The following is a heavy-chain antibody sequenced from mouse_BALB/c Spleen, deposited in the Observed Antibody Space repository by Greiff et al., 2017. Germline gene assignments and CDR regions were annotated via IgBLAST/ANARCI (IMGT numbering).Heavy chain of an antibody. CDR1: GFTFSSFG. V-gene: IGHV5-17*02. J-gene: IGHJ2*01. Sequence: EVHLVESGGGLVQPGGSRKLSCAASGFTFSSFGMHWVRQAPEKGLEWVAYISSGSSTIYYADTVKGRFAISRDNPKNTLFLQMTSLRSEDTAMYYCARGRGLLKGSYYFDYWGQGTTLTVSS. D-gene: IGHD2-3*01. CDR2: ISSGSSTI. CDR3: ARGRGLLKGSYYFDY.